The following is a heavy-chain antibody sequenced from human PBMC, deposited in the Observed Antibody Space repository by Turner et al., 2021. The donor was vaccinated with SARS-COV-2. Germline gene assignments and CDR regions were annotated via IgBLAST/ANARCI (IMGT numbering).Heavy chain of an antibody. J-gene: IGHJ3*02. CDR2: ISSSGKNV. V-gene: IGHV3-21*01. CDR1: GFSSHFYS. Sequence: LQVVDSGGALVKPGGSLRLPSAASGFSSHFYSMNWVRQALGKGLEWVSAISSSGKNVYYADSVKGRFTISRDNAKSSLYLQMNSLRVEDTALYYCAKVRVDVSKRSDAFDIWGQGTMVTVSS. CDR3: AKVRVDVSKRSDAFDI. D-gene: IGHD5-12*01.